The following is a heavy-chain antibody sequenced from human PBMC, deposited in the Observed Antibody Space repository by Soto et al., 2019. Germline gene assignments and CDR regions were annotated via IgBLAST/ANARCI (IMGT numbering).Heavy chain of an antibody. D-gene: IGHD3-16*02. CDR3: TASVEVAVTPFDY. J-gene: IGHJ4*02. V-gene: IGHV3-15*01. CDR1: GFTFTNAW. CDR2: IKSKSAGGTA. Sequence: GGSLRLSCAASGFTFTNAWMSWVRQAPGKGLEWVGRIKSKSAGGTADFAAPGRGRFSSSRDDSKNTLYLQMNSLKTEDTAIYYCTASVEVAVTPFDYRGQGTRVTVSS.